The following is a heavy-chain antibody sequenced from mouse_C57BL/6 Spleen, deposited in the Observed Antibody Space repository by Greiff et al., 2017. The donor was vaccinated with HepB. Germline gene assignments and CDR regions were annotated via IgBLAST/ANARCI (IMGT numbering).Heavy chain of an antibody. D-gene: IGHD1-1*01. CDR2: IWSGGST. Sequence: QVQLQQSGPGLVQPSQSLSITCTVSGFSLTSYGVHWVRQSPGKGLEWLGVIWSGGSTDYNAAFISRLSISKDNSKSQVFFKMNSLQADDTAIYYCARRGTVVAGDYYAIDYWGQGTSVTVSS. J-gene: IGHJ4*01. CDR1: GFSLTSYG. V-gene: IGHV2-2*01. CDR3: ARRGTVVAGDYYAIDY.